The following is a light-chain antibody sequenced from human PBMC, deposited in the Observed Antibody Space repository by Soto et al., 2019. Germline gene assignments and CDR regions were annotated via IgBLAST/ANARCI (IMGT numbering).Light chain of an antibody. J-gene: IGKJ1*01. Sequence: DIQLTQSPSSLFASVGDRVSFTCRASQGIRNDLAWFQQKAGKAPRRLIYGASSLQSGVPNRFSGSGSGTEFTLTIDSLQPEDFAVYYCLQYNDYPRTFGQGTKVDIK. V-gene: IGKV1-17*01. CDR1: QGIRND. CDR3: LQYNDYPRT. CDR2: GAS.